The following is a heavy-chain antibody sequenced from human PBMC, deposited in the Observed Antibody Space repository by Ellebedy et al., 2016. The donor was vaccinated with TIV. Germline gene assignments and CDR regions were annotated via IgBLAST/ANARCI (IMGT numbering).Heavy chain of an antibody. CDR3: ARIWNGAFVGLDWFDP. CDR2: INHSGST. CDR1: GGSFSGYY. D-gene: IGHD1-1*01. V-gene: IGHV4-34*01. Sequence: SQTLSLTCXVYGGSFSGYYWSWIRQPPGKGLEWIGEINHSGSTNYNPSLKSRVTISVDTSKNQFSLKLSSVTAADTAVYYCARIWNGAFVGLDWFDPWGQGTLVTVSS. J-gene: IGHJ5*02.